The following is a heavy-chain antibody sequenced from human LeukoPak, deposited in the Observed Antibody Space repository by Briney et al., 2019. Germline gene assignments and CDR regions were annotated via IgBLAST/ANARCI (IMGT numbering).Heavy chain of an antibody. D-gene: IGHD2-21*02. CDR1: GFTFSSYS. CDR2: ISSSSSYI. CDR3: ARDSLLYCGGDYYSPP. Sequence: GGSLRLSCAASGFTFSSYSMNWVRQAPGKGLEWVSSISSSSSYIYYADSVKGRFTISRDNAKNSLYLQMNSLRAEDTAVYYCARDSLLYCGGDYYSPPRGQGTLVTVSS. J-gene: IGHJ4*02. V-gene: IGHV3-21*01.